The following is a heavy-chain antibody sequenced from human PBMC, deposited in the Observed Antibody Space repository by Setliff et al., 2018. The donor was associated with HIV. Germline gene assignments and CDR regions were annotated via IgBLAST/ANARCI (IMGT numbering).Heavy chain of an antibody. V-gene: IGHV1-58*01. CDR3: AVGYYYDSSGYWPNY. J-gene: IGHJ4*02. CDR1: GFTFTSSA. Sequence: SVKVSCKASGFTFTSSAVQWVRQARGQRLEWIGWIVVGSGNTNYAQKFQERVTITRDMSTSTAYMELSSLRSEDTAVYYCAVGYYYDSSGYWPNYWGQGTLVTVSS. D-gene: IGHD3-22*01. CDR2: IVVGSGNT.